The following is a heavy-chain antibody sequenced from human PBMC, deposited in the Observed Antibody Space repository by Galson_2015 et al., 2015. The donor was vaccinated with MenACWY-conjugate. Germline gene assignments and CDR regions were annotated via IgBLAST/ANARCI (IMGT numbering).Heavy chain of an antibody. D-gene: IGHD2-15*01. J-gene: IGHJ4*02. CDR1: GFTFSRYG. Sequence: SLRLSCAASGFTFSRYGMHWVRQAPGKGLEWVAVISYDGTRKFYADSVKGRFTISRDNSKNTLYLQMNSLRVEDTAIYYCARGCSGGSCSVYWGQGTLVTVSS. V-gene: IGHV3-30*03. CDR3: ARGCSGGSCSVY. CDR2: ISYDGTRK.